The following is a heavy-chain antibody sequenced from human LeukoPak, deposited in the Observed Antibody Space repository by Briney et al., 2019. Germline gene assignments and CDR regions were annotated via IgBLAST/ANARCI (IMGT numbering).Heavy chain of an antibody. J-gene: IGHJ4*02. Sequence: PGGSLRLLCAAWGLTLTDYWMLGVPQAPGKAREGVANINLAGCEELYMESVRERLPISRDNAKNSLSLQMNTVIGEHTAVYHCAARKGDQTAAYWGEGTLVTVS. CDR3: AARKGDQTAAY. V-gene: IGHV3-7*01. D-gene: IGHD3-16*01. CDR2: INLAGCEE. CDR1: GLTLTDYW.